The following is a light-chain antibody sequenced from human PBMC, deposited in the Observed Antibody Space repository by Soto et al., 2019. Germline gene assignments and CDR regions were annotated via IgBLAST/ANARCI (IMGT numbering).Light chain of an antibody. V-gene: IGKV1-39*01. CDR3: QQSYSTPWT. J-gene: IGKJ1*01. CDR2: AAF. Sequence: DIQMTQSPSSLSASVGDRVTITCRASQSISSYLNWYQQKPGKAPKLLIYAAFSLQRGVPSRFSGSGSGTDFTLNITSLQPEDFATYYYQQSYSTPWTFGQGTKVEIK. CDR1: QSISSY.